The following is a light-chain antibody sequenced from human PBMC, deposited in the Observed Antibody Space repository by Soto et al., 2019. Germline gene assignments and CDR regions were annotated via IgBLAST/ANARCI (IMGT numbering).Light chain of an antibody. J-gene: IGKJ5*01. CDR3: QQYGSSPIT. Sequence: EIVMTQSPATLSMSPGERATLSCRASQSVSSRLAWYQRKPGQAPRLLIYDASTRATGIPDRISGSGSGTDFTLTISRLEPEDFAVYYCQQYGSSPITFGQGTRLEIK. CDR2: DAS. CDR1: QSVSSR. V-gene: IGKV3-20*01.